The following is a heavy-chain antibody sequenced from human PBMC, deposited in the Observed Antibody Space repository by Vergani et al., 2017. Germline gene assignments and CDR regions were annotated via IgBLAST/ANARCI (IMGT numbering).Heavy chain of an antibody. J-gene: IGHJ4*02. CDR1: GFSFPGYA. CDR2: VSGSSATP. CDR3: ARDLRAYIAVAGTGDY. D-gene: IGHD6-19*01. V-gene: IGHV3-23*01. Sequence: EVQLLESGGGLVQPGGSLRLSCEASGFSFPGYAMSWVRQAPGKGLEWVSSVSGSSATPYYADSVKGRFTISRDNSKNTLYLQMNSLRAEDTAVYYCARDLRAYIAVAGTGDYWGQGTLVTVSS.